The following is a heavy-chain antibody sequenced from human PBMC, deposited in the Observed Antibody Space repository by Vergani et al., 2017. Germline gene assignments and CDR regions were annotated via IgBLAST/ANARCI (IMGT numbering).Heavy chain of an antibody. Sequence: QVQLVQSGAEVKKPGASVKVSCKASGYTFTGYYMHWVRQAPGQGLEWMGWINPNSGGTNYAQKFQGRVTMTRDTSISTAYMELSRLRSDDTAVYYCARDYSQVVPAATDDYWGQGTLVTVSS. J-gene: IGHJ4*02. CDR1: GYTFTGYY. CDR2: INPNSGGT. V-gene: IGHV1-2*02. D-gene: IGHD2-2*01. CDR3: ARDYSQVVPAATDDY.